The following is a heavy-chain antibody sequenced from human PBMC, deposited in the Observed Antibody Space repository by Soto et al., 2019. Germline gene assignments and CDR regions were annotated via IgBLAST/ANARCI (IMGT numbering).Heavy chain of an antibody. CDR3: ARVRGIGSSSWYIGAHNAFDI. J-gene: IGHJ3*02. V-gene: IGHV1-2*02. CDR2: INPNSGGT. CDR1: GYTFTGYY. Sequence: ASVKVSCKASGYTFTGYYMRWVRQAPGQGLEWMGWINPNSGGTNYAQKFQGRVTMTRDTSISTAYMELSRLRSDDTAVYYCARVRGIGSSSWYIGAHNAFDIWGQGTMVTVSS. D-gene: IGHD6-13*01.